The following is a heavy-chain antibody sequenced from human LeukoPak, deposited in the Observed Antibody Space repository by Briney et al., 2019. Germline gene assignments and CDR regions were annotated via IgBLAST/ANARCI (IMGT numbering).Heavy chain of an antibody. D-gene: IGHD6-13*01. V-gene: IGHV3-48*02. CDR1: GFTFSTHN. J-gene: IGHJ2*01. Sequence: GGSLRLSCAASGFTFSTHNMNWVRQAPGKGLEWVSYISSTTRTIYYADSVKGRFTISRDNAKNSLYLQMKNLRDEDTAVYYCARDRQQMDREGYFDLWDRGTVVTVTS. CDR2: ISSTTRTI. CDR3: ARDRQQMDREGYFDL.